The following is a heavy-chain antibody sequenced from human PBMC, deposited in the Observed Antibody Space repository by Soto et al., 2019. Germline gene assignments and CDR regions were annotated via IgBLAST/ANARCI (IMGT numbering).Heavy chain of an antibody. CDR1: AFTFSYNW. Sequence: PGGSLRLSCAASAFTFSYNWMHWVRQAPGKGLVWVSRIHSDGSSTTYADFVKGRFIISRDNARNTVDLQMNSVRVEDTAVYYCARGDRGAFDLWGQGTVVTVSS. CDR3: ARGDRGAFDL. D-gene: IGHD1-26*01. V-gene: IGHV3-74*01. CDR2: IHSDGSST. J-gene: IGHJ3*01.